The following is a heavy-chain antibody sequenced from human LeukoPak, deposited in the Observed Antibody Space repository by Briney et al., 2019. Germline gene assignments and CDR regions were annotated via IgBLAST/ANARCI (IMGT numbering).Heavy chain of an antibody. D-gene: IGHD2-8*01. J-gene: IGHJ4*02. CDR2: IYYSGST. V-gene: IGHV4-39*01. Sequence: SETLSLTCTVSGGSISSSSYYWGWIRQPPGKGLEWIGSIYYSGSTYYNPSLKSRVTISVDTSKNQFSLKLSSVTAADTAVYCCARQETNGDRGVYWGQGTLVTVSS. CDR3: ARQETNGDRGVY. CDR1: GGSISSSSYY.